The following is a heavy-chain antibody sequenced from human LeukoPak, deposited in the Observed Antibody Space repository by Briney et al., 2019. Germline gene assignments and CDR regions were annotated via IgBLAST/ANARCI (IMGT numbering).Heavy chain of an antibody. CDR2: IRYDGSNK. V-gene: IGHV3-30*02. Sequence: PGGSLRLSCAASGFTFSSYGMHWVRQAPGKGLEWVAFIRYDGSNKYYADSVEGRFTISRDNSKNTLYLQMSSLRAEDTAVYYCAKDQHYGSGSYPYYYYYYMDVWGKGTTVTISS. D-gene: IGHD3-10*01. J-gene: IGHJ6*03. CDR1: GFTFSSYG. CDR3: AKDQHYGSGSYPYYYYYYMDV.